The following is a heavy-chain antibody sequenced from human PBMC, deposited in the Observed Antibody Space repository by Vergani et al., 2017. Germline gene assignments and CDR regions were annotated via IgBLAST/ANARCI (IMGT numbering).Heavy chain of an antibody. V-gene: IGHV4-34*01. CDR3: ARDMTSVGDKV. Sequence: QVQLQQWGAGLLKPSETLSLTCAVYGGSFSGYYWSWIRQPPGKGLEWIGEINHSGSTNYNPSLKSRVTISVDTSKNQFSLKLSSVTAADTAVYYCARDMTSVGDKVWGQGTLVTVSS. J-gene: IGHJ4*02. CDR2: INHSGST. D-gene: IGHD1-26*01. CDR1: GGSFSGYY.